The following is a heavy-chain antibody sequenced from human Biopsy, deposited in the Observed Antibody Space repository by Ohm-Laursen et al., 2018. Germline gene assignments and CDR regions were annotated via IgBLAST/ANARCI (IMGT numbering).Heavy chain of an antibody. J-gene: IGHJ2*01. CDR2: VYYTGST. CDR1: GDSISSYY. CDR3: ARDRGYYSDRTVPGYFDL. Sequence: SETLFLTCTVSGDSISSYYWSWIRQPPGKGLEWIGYVYYTGSTDYNPSLQNRVTISVDTSKNHFSLRLRSVTPADTAIYYCARDRGYYSDRTVPGYFDLWGRGTLVTVSS. V-gene: IGHV4-59*01. D-gene: IGHD3-22*01.